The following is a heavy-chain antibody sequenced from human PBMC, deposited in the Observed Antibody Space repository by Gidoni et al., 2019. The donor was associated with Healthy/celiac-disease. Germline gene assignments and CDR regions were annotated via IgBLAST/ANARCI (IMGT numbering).Heavy chain of an antibody. D-gene: IGHD3-3*01. CDR2: INHSGST. CDR1: GGSFSGYY. J-gene: IGHJ5*02. Sequence: QVQLQQWGAGLLKPSETLSLTCAVYGGSFSGYYWSWIRQPPGKGLEGIGEINHSGSTNYNPSLKSRVTISVDTSKNQFSLKLSSVTAADTAVYYCARGHTIFGVAQINWFDPWGQGTLVTVSS. CDR3: ARGHTIFGVAQINWFDP. V-gene: IGHV4-34*01.